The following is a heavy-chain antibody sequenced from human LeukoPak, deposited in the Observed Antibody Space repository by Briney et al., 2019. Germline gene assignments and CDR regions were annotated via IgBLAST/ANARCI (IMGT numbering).Heavy chain of an antibody. Sequence: ASVKVSCKASGGTFSSYAISWVRQAPGQGLEWMGIINPSGGSTSYAQKFQGRVTMTRDTSTSTVYMELSSLRSEDTAVYYCARDLGRFGVDPWGQGTLVTVSS. CDR2: INPSGGST. D-gene: IGHD3-10*01. V-gene: IGHV1-46*01. J-gene: IGHJ5*02. CDR3: ARDLGRFGVDP. CDR1: GGTFSSYA.